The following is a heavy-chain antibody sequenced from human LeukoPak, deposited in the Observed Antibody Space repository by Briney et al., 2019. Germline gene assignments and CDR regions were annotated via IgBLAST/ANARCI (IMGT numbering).Heavy chain of an antibody. J-gene: IGHJ6*03. CDR1: GGSFSGYY. CDR3: ARVIAVAAWEYYYYMDV. Sequence: SETLSLTCAVYGGSFSGYYWSWIRQPPGKGLEWIGEINHSGSTNYNPSLKSRVTISVDTSKNRFSLKLSSVTAADTAVYYCARVIAVAAWEYYYYMDVWGKGTTVTVSS. CDR2: INHSGST. D-gene: IGHD6-19*01. V-gene: IGHV4-34*01.